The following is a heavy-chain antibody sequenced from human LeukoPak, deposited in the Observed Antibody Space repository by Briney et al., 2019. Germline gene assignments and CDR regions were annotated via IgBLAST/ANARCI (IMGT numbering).Heavy chain of an antibody. V-gene: IGHV3-66*02. CDR2: IYSGGST. J-gene: IGHJ4*02. D-gene: IGHD3-10*01. CDR3: ARDGAGPNVFDS. Sequence: GGSLRLSCAASGFTVSSNYMSWVRQAPGKGLEWVSVIYSGGSTYYADSVKGRFTISRDNSKNTLYLQMNSLRAEDTAVYYCARDGAGPNVFDSWAQGTLVTVS. CDR1: GFTVSSNY.